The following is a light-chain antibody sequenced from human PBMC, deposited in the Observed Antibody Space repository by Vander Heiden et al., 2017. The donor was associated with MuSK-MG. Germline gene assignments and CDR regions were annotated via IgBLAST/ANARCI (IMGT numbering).Light chain of an antibody. CDR3: AACGDSLKGSGV. CDR2: MIN. Sequence: QSVLTHPPSASGTPGQRITISCSGSSSNIVSNTVNWYQQLPATAPTLRSEMINQRPSGVPDRCSGTNSGTSAYLAPTRRQSEDEPEEDGAACGDSLKGSGVFGVGTKVTVL. V-gene: IGLV1-44*01. CDR1: SSNIVSNT. J-gene: IGLJ1*01.